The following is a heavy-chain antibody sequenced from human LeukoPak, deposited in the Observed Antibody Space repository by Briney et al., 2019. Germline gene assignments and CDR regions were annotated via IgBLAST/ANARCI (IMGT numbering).Heavy chain of an antibody. CDR2: IKSRGGGGTA. D-gene: IGHD4-11*01. V-gene: IGHV3-15*01. Sequence: GGSLRLSCVVSGIKFSDAWMSWVRQAPGEGLEWVGRIKSRGGGGTADYAAPVKGRFTISRDDSENTVYLLMDSLQTEDTAVYYCTWMTTIVTVDFWGQGTLVTVSS. CDR3: TWMTTIVTVDF. CDR1: GIKFSDAW. J-gene: IGHJ4*02.